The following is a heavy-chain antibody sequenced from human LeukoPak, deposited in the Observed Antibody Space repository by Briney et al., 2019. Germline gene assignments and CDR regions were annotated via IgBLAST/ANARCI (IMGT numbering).Heavy chain of an antibody. CDR2: IKQDGSEK. CDR3: ARLYSSSFGFDYYYMDV. J-gene: IGHJ6*03. D-gene: IGHD6-13*01. V-gene: IGHV3-7*01. Sequence: GGSLRLSCAASGFTFSSYWMSWVRLAPGKGLEWVANIKQDGSEKYYVDSVKGRFTISRDNAKNSLYLQMNSLRAEDTAVYYCARLYSSSFGFDYYYMDVWGKGTTVTVSS. CDR1: GFTFSSYW.